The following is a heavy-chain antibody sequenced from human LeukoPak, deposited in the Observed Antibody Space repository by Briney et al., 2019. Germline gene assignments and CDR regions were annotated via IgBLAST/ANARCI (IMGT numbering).Heavy chain of an antibody. CDR3: AKDYSNYEPPNH. J-gene: IGHJ4*02. CDR2: IRYDGSNK. D-gene: IGHD4-11*01. V-gene: IGHV3-30*02. CDR1: GFTFSSYG. Sequence: PGGSLRLSCAASGFTFSSYGMHWVRQAPGKGLEWVAFIRYDGSNKHYVDSVKGRFTISRDNSKNTLYLQMGSLRAEDTAVYYCAKDYSNYEPPNHWGQGTLVTVSS.